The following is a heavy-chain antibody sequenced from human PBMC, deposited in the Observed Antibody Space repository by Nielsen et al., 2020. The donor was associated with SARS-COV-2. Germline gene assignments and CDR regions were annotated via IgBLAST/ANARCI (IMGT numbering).Heavy chain of an antibody. Sequence: GESLKISCVVPGITISTHGMSCVRQDPGTGLEWVSAISSSTYYADSVKGRFTVSRDNSKNTLYLQMNSLRAEDTAVYYCAKRSGYTSGWYGDYWGQGTLVTVSS. D-gene: IGHD6-19*01. V-gene: IGHV3-23*01. CDR3: AKRSGYTSGWYGDY. CDR2: ISSST. J-gene: IGHJ4*02. CDR1: GITISTHG.